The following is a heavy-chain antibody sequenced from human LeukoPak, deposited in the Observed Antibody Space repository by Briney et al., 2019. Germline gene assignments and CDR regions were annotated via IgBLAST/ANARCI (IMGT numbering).Heavy chain of an antibody. CDR2: ISAYNGNT. V-gene: IGHV1-18*01. CDR1: GYTFTSYG. Sequence: ASVKVSCKASGYTFTSYGISWVRQAPGQGLEWMGWISAYNGNTNYAQKLQGRVTMTTDTSTSTAYMELRSLRSDDTAVYYCARDYTGNSVLYYFDYWGQGTLVTVSS. D-gene: IGHD1-26*01. J-gene: IGHJ4*02. CDR3: ARDYTGNSVLYYFDY.